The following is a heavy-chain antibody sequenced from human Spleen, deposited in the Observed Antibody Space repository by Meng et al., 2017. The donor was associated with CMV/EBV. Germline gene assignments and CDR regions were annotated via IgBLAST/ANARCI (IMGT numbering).Heavy chain of an antibody. D-gene: IGHD3-3*01. Sequence: GGSLRLSCAVSGVPFNNYAFHWVRQAPGKGLEWVAVISFDGGKTYYADSMQGRFTISRDNSKRNLFLDMNNPRPDDTAVYYCAKPYFDFGSGFPTYFFDSWGQGTLVTVSS. CDR2: ISFDGGKT. V-gene: IGHV3-30-3*01. J-gene: IGHJ4*02. CDR3: AKPYFDFGSGFPTYFFDS. CDR1: GVPFNNYA.